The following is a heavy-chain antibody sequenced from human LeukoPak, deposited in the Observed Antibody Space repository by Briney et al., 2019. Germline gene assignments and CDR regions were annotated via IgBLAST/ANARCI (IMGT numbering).Heavy chain of an antibody. CDR2: IIPIFGTA. Sequence: SVKVSCKASGYTFTGYYMHWVRQAPGQGLEWMGGIIPIFGTANYAQKFQGRVTITADESTSTAYMELSSLRSEDTAVYYCARERSGGSEYFQHWGQGTLVTVSS. CDR3: ARERSGGSEYFQH. J-gene: IGHJ1*01. D-gene: IGHD4-23*01. CDR1: GYTFTGYY. V-gene: IGHV1-69*13.